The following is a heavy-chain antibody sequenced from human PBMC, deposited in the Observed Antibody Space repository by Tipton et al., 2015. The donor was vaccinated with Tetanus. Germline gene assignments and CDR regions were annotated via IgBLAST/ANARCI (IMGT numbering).Heavy chain of an antibody. D-gene: IGHD3-10*01. J-gene: IGHJ4*02. CDR1: GGSVRSGDYS. Sequence: LRLSCTVSGGSVRSGDYSWNWIRQPPGKGLEWLAYVSYSGRTNSNYSLESRITISQNTSKNQFSLRLTSVTAADTAVYYCARSKLLWFGESLSGFDSWGQGTLVTVSA. V-gene: IGHV4-61*08. CDR3: ARSKLLWFGESLSGFDS. CDR2: VSYSGRT.